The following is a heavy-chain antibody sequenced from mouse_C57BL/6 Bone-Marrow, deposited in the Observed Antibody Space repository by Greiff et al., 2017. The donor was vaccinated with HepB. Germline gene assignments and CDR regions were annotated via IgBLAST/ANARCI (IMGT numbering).Heavy chain of an antibody. J-gene: IGHJ2*01. CDR1: GYAFSSSW. Sequence: QVQLQQSGPELVKPGASVKISCKASGYAFSSSWMNWVKQRPGNGLEWIGRIYPGDGDTNYNGKFKGKATLTADKSSSTAYMQLSSLTSEDSAVYFCARDYSNPLGYWGQGTTLTVSS. CDR3: ARDYSNPLGY. V-gene: IGHV1-82*01. CDR2: IYPGDGDT. D-gene: IGHD2-5*01.